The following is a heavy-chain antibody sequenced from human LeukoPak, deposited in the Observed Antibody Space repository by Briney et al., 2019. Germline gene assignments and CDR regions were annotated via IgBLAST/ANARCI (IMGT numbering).Heavy chain of an antibody. V-gene: IGHV3-48*03. Sequence: GGSLRLSCAASGFTFSSYEMNWVRQAPGKGLEWVSYISSSGSTIYYADSVKGRFTISRDNAKNSLYLQMNSLRAEDTAVYYCARVLRFLRYSDYWGQGTLVTVSS. CDR3: ARVLRFLRYSDY. CDR1: GFTFSSYE. J-gene: IGHJ4*02. D-gene: IGHD3-3*01. CDR2: ISSSGSTI.